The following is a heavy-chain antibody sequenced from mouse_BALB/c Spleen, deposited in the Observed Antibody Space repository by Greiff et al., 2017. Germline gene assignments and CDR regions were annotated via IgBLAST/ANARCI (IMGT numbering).Heavy chain of an antibody. Sequence: EVHLVESGGGLVQPGGSLKLSCAASGFTFSSYTMSWVRQTPEKRLEWVAYISNGGGSTYYPDTVKGRFTISRDNAKNTLYLQMSSLKSEDTAMYYCARHRDYDWFAYWGQGTLVTVSA. CDR3: ARHRDYDWFAY. CDR1: GFTFSSYT. CDR2: ISNGGGST. J-gene: IGHJ3*01. D-gene: IGHD2-4*01. V-gene: IGHV5-12-2*01.